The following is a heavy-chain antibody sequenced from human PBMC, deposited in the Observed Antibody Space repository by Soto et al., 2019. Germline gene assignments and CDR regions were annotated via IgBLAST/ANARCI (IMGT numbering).Heavy chain of an antibody. CDR3: AISQDRGGRTTFIY. J-gene: IGHJ4*02. D-gene: IGHD3-16*01. Sequence: GGSLRLSCAVSGFTFDDNAMHWVRQAPEKGLEWVSGINWKSDIGYADSVKGRFTISRDNAENSHYLQMNSLRAEDTALYYCAISQDRGGRTTFIYWGQGTQVTVSS. CDR2: INWKSDI. CDR1: GFTFDDNA. V-gene: IGHV3-9*01.